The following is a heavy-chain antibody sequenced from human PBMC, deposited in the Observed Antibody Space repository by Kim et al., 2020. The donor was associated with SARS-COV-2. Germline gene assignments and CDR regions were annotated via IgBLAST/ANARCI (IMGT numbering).Heavy chain of an antibody. CDR3: TRLLLGTASDY. CDR1: GFVFSNDA. V-gene: IGHV3-23*01. J-gene: IGHJ4*02. Sequence: GGSLRLSCVASGFVFSNDAMSWVRQAPGQGLQWVSTIGGYDTNTYYADSVKGRFTISRDNSRDSLYLQMDSLRAEDTAIYYCTRLLLGTASDYSGQGTLV. CDR2: IGGYDTNT. D-gene: IGHD1-7*01.